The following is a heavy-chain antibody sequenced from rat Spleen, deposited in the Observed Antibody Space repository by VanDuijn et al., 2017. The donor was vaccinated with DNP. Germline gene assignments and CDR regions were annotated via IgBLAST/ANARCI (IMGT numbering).Heavy chain of an antibody. J-gene: IGHJ2*01. Sequence: EVQLQESGPGLVKPSQSLSLTCSVTGHSITSNYWGWIRKFPGNKMEWMGYISYSGSTSYNPSLKSRVSITRDTSKNQFFLQLNSVTPEDTATYYCARFGPDLDYWGQGVMVTVSS. V-gene: IGHV3-1*01. CDR3: ARFGPDLDY. CDR2: ISYSGST. CDR1: GHSITSNY. D-gene: IGHD3-1*01.